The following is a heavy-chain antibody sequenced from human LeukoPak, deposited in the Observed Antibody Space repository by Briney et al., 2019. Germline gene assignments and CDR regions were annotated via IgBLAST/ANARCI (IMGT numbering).Heavy chain of an antibody. Sequence: PGGSLRLSCAASGITLSHHGMHWVRQAPGRGLEWVAAISYGGIEKFYADSVKGQFTISRDDSKNTVSLQMNSLRPEDTAVYYCAKGATSCSSTSCPDAFDIWGQGTMVTVSS. CDR2: ISYGGIEK. CDR3: AKGATSCSSTSCPDAFDI. CDR1: GITLSHHG. V-gene: IGHV3-30*18. D-gene: IGHD2-2*01. J-gene: IGHJ3*02.